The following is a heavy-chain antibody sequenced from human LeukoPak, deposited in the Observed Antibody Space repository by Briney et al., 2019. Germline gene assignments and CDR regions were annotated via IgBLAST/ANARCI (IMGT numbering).Heavy chain of an antibody. CDR1: GFTFSSDG. J-gene: IGHJ5*02. CDR2: IWYDGSNK. D-gene: IGHD3-16*01. V-gene: IGHV3-33*01. Sequence: GGSLRLSCAASGFTFSSDGMHWVRQAPGKGVGWGAVIWYDGSNKYYSDSVKGRFTISRDNSKNTLSLQMNSLRAEDTAVYYCARPGTDYDYVWGSYDSNWFDPWGQGTLVTVSS. CDR3: ARPGTDYDYVWGSYDSNWFDP.